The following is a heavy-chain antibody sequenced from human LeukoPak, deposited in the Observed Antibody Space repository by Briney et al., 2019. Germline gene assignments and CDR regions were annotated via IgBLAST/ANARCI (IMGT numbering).Heavy chain of an antibody. Sequence: SETLSLTCTVSGGSISSYYWSWIRQPPGKGLEWIGYIYYSGSTNYNPSLKSRVTISVDTSKNQFSLKLSSVTAADTAVYYCARDLNDILTGNPNGWYFDLWGRGTLVTVSS. D-gene: IGHD3-9*01. CDR2: IYYSGST. CDR1: GGSISSYY. J-gene: IGHJ2*01. CDR3: ARDLNDILTGNPNGWYFDL. V-gene: IGHV4-59*12.